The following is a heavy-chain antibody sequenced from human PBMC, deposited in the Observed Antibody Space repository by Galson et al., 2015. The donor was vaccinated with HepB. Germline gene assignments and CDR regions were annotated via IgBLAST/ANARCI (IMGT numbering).Heavy chain of an antibody. D-gene: IGHD3-22*01. V-gene: IGHV3-7*03. Sequence: SLRLSCAASGFTFSSYWMSWVRQAPGKGLEWVANIKQDGSEKYYVDSVKGRFTISRDNAKNSLYLQMNSLRAEDTAVYYCARDAYSSGYYFHDYWGQGTLVTVSS. CDR2: IKQDGSEK. CDR3: ARDAYSSGYYFHDY. J-gene: IGHJ4*02. CDR1: GFTFSSYW.